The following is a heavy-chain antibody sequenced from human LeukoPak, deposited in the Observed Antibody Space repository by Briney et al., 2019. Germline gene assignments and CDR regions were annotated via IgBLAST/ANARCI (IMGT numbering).Heavy chain of an antibody. D-gene: IGHD2-8*01. CDR3: AREGGIFYMIDY. J-gene: IGHJ4*02. V-gene: IGHV6-1*01. Sequence: SQTLSLTCAISGDSVSSNSASRHWIRQSPSRGLEWLGRTYYRSKWGNNYAVSVKSRITINPDTSKNQFSLQLKSATSEDTAVYYCAREGGIFYMIDYWGQGTLVTVSS. CDR2: TYYRSKWGN. CDR1: GDSVSSNSAS.